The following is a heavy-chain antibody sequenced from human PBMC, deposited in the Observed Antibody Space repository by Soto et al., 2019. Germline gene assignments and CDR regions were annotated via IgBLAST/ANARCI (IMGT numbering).Heavy chain of an antibody. CDR3: ARVWILTGYYIHDAFDI. Sequence: SETLSLTCTVSGGSISSYYWSWIRQPPGKGLEWIGYIYYSGSTNYNPSLKSRVTISVDTSKNQFSLKLSSVTAADTAVYYCARVWILTGYYIHDAFDIWGQGTMVPVSS. V-gene: IGHV4-59*01. CDR2: IYYSGST. J-gene: IGHJ3*02. CDR1: GGSISSYY. D-gene: IGHD3-9*01.